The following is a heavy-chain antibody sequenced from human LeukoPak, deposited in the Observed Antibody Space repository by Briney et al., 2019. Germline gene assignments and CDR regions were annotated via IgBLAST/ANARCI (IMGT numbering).Heavy chain of an antibody. CDR1: GYTFTGYY. J-gene: IGHJ4*02. Sequence: ASVKVSCKASGYTFTGYYMHWVRQAPGQGLEWMGWINPNSGGTNYAQKFQGRVTMTRDTSISTAYMELSRLRSDDTAVYYCAGDLVRYYYDSSGYYPQGGGSIDYLGQGTLVTVSS. CDR3: AGDLVRYYYDSSGYYPQGGGSIDY. CDR2: INPNSGGT. D-gene: IGHD3-22*01. V-gene: IGHV1-2*02.